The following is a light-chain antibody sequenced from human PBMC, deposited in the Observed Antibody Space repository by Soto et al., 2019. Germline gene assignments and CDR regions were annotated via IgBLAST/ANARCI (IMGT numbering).Light chain of an antibody. CDR2: GAS. CDR1: QSVSSNY. V-gene: IGKV3-20*01. Sequence: EIVLTQSPGTLSLSPGERATLSCRASQSVSSNYLAWYQQKSGQAPRLPIYGASSRATGIPDRFSGSGSGTDFTLTITRLEPEDFAVYFCLQYGGLPRTFGQGTKVDIK. J-gene: IGKJ1*01. CDR3: LQYGGLPRT.